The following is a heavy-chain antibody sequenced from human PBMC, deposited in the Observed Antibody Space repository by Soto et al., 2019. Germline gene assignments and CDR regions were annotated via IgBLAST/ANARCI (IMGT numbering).Heavy chain of an antibody. J-gene: IGHJ5*02. Sequence: EVQLLESGGGLVQPGGSLRLSCAASGFTFSSYAMSWVRQAPGKGLEWVSAISGSGSSTYYADSVKGRFTISRDNSKNTLYLQMNSLRAEDTAVYYCARGFGTSCYACWFDPWGQGTLVTVSS. V-gene: IGHV3-23*01. CDR3: ARGFGTSCYACWFDP. D-gene: IGHD2-2*01. CDR1: GFTFSSYA. CDR2: ISGSGSST.